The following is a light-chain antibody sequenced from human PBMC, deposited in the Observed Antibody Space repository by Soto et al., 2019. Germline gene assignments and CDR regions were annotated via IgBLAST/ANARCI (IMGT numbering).Light chain of an antibody. Sequence: DIQMTQSPSTLSASVGDRVTITCRASQSISSWLAWYQQKPGKAPKLLIYDASSLESGVPSRFSGSGSGTEFTLTISSLQPDDFATYYCQQYNSYSYTFGHGTKVESK. CDR2: DAS. CDR1: QSISSW. J-gene: IGKJ2*01. CDR3: QQYNSYSYT. V-gene: IGKV1-5*01.